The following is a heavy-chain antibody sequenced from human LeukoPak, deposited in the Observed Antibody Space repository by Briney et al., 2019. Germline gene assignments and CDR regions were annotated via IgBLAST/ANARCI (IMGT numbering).Heavy chain of an antibody. V-gene: IGHV3-11*04. CDR2: ISSSGSTI. Sequence: GGSLRLSCAASGFTFSDYYMNWIRQAPGKGLEWVSYISSSGSTIYYADSVKGRFTISRDNAKNSLYLQMNSLRAEDTAVYYCASGLEETYYYYYMDVWGKGTTVTVSS. CDR1: GFTFSDYY. J-gene: IGHJ6*03. CDR3: ASGLEETYYYYYMDV. D-gene: IGHD3-22*01.